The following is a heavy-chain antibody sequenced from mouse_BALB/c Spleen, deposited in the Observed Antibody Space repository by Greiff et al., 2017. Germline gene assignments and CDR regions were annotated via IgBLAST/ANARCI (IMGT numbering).Heavy chain of an antibody. J-gene: IGHJ3*01. Sequence: DVKLVESGGGLVQPGGSLKLSCAASGFTFSSYGMSWVRQTPDKRLELVATINSNGGSTYYPDSVKGRFTISRDNAKNTLYLQMSSLKSEDTAMYYCARDLDGCFDYWGQGTLVTVSA. CDR3: ARDLDGCFDY. CDR1: GFTFSSYG. V-gene: IGHV5-6-3*01. CDR2: INSNGGST. D-gene: IGHD2-3*01.